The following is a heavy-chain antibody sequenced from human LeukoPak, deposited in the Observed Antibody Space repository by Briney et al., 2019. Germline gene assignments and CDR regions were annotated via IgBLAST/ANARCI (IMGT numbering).Heavy chain of an antibody. D-gene: IGHD3-22*01. V-gene: IGHV4-31*03. CDR3: ARGPVNYYDRKEKFDY. CDR1: GGSISSGGYY. J-gene: IGHJ4*02. CDR2: IYYSGST. Sequence: PSETLSLTCTVSGGSISSGGYYWSWIRQHPGKGLEWIGYIYYSGSTYYNPSLKSRVNISVDTSKDQFSLKLSSVTAADTAVYYCARGPVNYYDRKEKFDYWGQGTLVTVSS.